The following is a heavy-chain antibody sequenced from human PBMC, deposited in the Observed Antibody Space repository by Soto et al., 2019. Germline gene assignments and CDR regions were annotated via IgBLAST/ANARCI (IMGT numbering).Heavy chain of an antibody. CDR3: ARTSSIWEYCSSTSCPSIFDY. V-gene: IGHV4-59*01. CDR1: GGSISSYY. D-gene: IGHD2-2*01. J-gene: IGHJ4*02. Sequence: SETLSLTCTVSGGSISSYYWSWIRQPPGKGLEWIGYIYYSGSTNYNPSLKSRVTISVDTSKNQFSLKLSSVTAADTAVYYCARTSSIWEYCSSTSCPSIFDYCGQGPLVTVSS. CDR2: IYYSGST.